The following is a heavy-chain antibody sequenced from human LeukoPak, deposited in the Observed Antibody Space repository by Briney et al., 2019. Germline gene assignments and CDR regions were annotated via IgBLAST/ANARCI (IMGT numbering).Heavy chain of an antibody. CDR2: IYPSDSDT. V-gene: IGHV5-51*01. J-gene: IGHJ6*02. Sequence: AESLKISCKGSGYSFPSYWIGWVRQMPGKGLEWMGIIYPSDSDTRYSPSFQGQVTISADKSINTAYLQWSSLKVSDTAMYYCASPIGGHGMDVWGQGTTVTVSS. CDR3: ASPIGGHGMDV. D-gene: IGHD3-10*01. CDR1: GYSFPSYW.